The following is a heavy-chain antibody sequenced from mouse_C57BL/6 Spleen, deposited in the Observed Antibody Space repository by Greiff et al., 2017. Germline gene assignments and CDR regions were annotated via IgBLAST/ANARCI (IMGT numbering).Heavy chain of an antibody. D-gene: IGHD1-1*01. CDR1: GFTFSDFY. Sequence: EVHLVESGGGLVQSGRSLRLSCATSGFTFSDFYMEWVRQAPGKGLEWIAASRNKANDYTTEHSASVKGRFIVSRDTSQSILYLQMNALGAEDTAIYYCARDYYGLDYWGQGTTLTVSS. CDR2: SRNKANDYTT. CDR3: ARDYYGLDY. V-gene: IGHV7-1*01. J-gene: IGHJ2*01.